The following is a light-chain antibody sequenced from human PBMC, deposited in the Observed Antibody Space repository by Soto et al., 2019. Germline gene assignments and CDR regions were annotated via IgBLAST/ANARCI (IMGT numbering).Light chain of an antibody. V-gene: IGKV3-11*01. J-gene: IGKJ2*01. CDR1: QSVSSY. CDR2: DAS. Sequence: EIVLTQSPATLSLSPGEIATLSCRASQSVSSYLAWYQQKPGQAPRLLIYDASNRATGIPARFSGSGSGTDFSLTISSLEPEDFAVYYCQQRSNLPPVYTFGPGTKLEIK. CDR3: QQRSNLPPVYT.